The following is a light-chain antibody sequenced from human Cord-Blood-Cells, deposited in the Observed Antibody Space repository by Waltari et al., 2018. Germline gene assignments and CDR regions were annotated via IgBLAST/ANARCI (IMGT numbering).Light chain of an antibody. Sequence: QSVLTQPPSASGTPGQRVTIPCSGSSSNIGSNYVYWYQHHPGTAPKLLIYRNNQRPSGVPDRFSGSKSGTSASLAISGLWSEDEADYYCAAWDDSLSGWVFGGGTKLTVL. CDR1: SSNIGSNY. V-gene: IGLV1-47*03. CDR3: AAWDDSLSGWV. J-gene: IGLJ3*02. CDR2: RNN.